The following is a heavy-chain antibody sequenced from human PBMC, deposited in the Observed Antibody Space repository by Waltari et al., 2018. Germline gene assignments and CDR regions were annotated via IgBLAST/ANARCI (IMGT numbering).Heavy chain of an antibody. Sequence: VPLVESGGGVVQSGKTLSLSCSASGFPFSHFGMHLVRLAPGKGLEEVALISYNGHNEYYADSVKGRFNISRDNFNKILSLQMNNLRGDDTAVYYCAKESNFGAGTYNYFYGIDIWGQGTTVTVSS. V-gene: IGHV3-30*18. D-gene: IGHD3-10*01. CDR3: AKESNFGAGTYNYFYGIDI. CDR1: GFPFSHFG. J-gene: IGHJ6*02. CDR2: ISYNGHNE.